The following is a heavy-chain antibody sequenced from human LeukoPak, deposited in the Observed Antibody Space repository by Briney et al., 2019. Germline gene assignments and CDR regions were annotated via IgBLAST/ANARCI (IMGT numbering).Heavy chain of an antibody. CDR3: ARENYQGAFDI. CDR2: IYHSGST. J-gene: IGHJ3*02. V-gene: IGHV4-38-2*01. Sequence: SSETLSLTCAVSGYSISSGYYWGWIRQPPGKGLEWIGSIYHSGSTYYNPSLKSRVTISVDTSKNHFSLNLSSVTAADTAVYYCARENYQGAFDIWGQGTMVTVSS. D-gene: IGHD1-7*01. CDR1: GYSISSGYY.